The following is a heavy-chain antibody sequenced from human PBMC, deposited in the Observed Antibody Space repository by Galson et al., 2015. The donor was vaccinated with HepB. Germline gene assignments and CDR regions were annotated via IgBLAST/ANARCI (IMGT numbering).Heavy chain of an antibody. CDR1: GFTFSRYD. Sequence: SLRLSCAASGFTFSRYDMHWVRQAAGKGLEWVALISYDGSGEYYADSVKGRFIISRDNSKNTLYLQMNSLRAEDTAVYYCAKRAQYSSTWGRTRFSSYFDMDVWGQGTTVTVSS. D-gene: IGHD6-13*01. CDR3: AKRAQYSSTWGRTRFSSYFDMDV. V-gene: IGHV3-30*18. J-gene: IGHJ6*02. CDR2: ISYDGSGE.